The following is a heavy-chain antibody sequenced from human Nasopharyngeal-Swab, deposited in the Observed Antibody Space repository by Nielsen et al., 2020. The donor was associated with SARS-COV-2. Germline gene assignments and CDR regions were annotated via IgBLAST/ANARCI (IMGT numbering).Heavy chain of an antibody. CDR2: IIPIFGTA. V-gene: IGHV1-69*06. CDR3: ARDKGLRFSEWFPLKGFTGWFDP. D-gene: IGHD3-3*01. J-gene: IGHJ5*02. Sequence: SVKVSCKASGGTFSSYAMSWVRQAPGQGLEWMGGIIPIFGTANYAQKFQGRVTITADKSTSTAYMELSSLRSEDTAVYYCARDKGLRFSEWFPLKGFTGWFDPWGQGTLVTVSS. CDR1: GGTFSSYA.